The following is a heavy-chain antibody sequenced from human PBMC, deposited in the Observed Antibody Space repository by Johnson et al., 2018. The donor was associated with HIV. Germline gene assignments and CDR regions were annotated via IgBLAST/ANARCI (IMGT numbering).Heavy chain of an antibody. Sequence: MQFVESGGDLVQSGGSLRLSCAVSGISVSVNYMSWVRQAPGKGLEWVSLIDSGGTTNYEDSVKGRFTISRNDSKNTLYLQMNSLRAADTALYYCARPHSFQYQHAFDIWGQGTKVTVSS. J-gene: IGHJ3*02. CDR3: ARPHSFQYQHAFDI. CDR1: GISVSVNY. D-gene: IGHD1-26*01. CDR2: IDSGGTT. V-gene: IGHV3-66*04.